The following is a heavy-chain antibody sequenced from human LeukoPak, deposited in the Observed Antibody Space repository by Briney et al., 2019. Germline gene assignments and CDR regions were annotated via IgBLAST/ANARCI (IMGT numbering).Heavy chain of an antibody. CDR1: GFTFSSYG. Sequence: GGSLRLSCAASGFTFSSYGMHWVRQAPGKGLEWVAVISYDGSNKYYADSVKGRFTISRDNSKNTLYLQMNSLRAEDTAVYYCAKAEDTAMVDYWGQETLVTVSS. J-gene: IGHJ4*02. CDR2: ISYDGSNK. CDR3: AKAEDTAMVDY. D-gene: IGHD5-18*01. V-gene: IGHV3-30*18.